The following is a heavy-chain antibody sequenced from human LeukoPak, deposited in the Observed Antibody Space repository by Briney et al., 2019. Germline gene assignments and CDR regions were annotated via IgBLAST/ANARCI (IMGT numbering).Heavy chain of an antibody. CDR1: GYTFTSYD. D-gene: IGHD1-26*01. CDR2: ISAYNGNT. J-gene: IGHJ3*02. Sequence: ASVKVSCKASGYTFTSYDINWVRQATGQGLEWMGWISAYNGNTNYAQKLQGRVTMTTDTSTSTAYMELRSLRSDDTAVYYCARDRRVGASDAFDIWGQGTMVTVSS. CDR3: ARDRRVGASDAFDI. V-gene: IGHV1-18*01.